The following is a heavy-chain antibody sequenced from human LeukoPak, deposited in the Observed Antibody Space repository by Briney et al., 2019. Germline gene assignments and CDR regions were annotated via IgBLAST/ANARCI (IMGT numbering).Heavy chain of an antibody. CDR2: ISSSGSTI. D-gene: IGHD3-22*01. CDR3: AREGITMIVMVLSPGGLDV. V-gene: IGHV3-48*04. J-gene: IGHJ6*02. Sequence: GGSLRLSCAASGFTFSTYSMNWVRQAPGKGLEWVSYISSSGSTIYYGDSVKGRFTISRDNAKNSLYLQMNSLRAEDTAVYYCAREGITMIVMVLSPGGLDVWGQGTTVTVSS. CDR1: GFTFSTYS.